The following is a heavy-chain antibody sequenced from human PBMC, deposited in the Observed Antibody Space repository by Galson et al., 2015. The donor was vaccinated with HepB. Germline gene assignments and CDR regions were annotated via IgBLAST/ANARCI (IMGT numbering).Heavy chain of an antibody. V-gene: IGHV1-46*03. CDR2: INPSGGST. J-gene: IGHJ2*01. D-gene: IGHD2-2*01. CDR3: ARARAIGYWYFDL. CDR1: GYTFTSYY. Sequence: SVKVSCKASGYTFTSYYMHWVRQAPGQGLEWMGIINPSGGSTGYAQKFQGRVTMTRDTSTSTVYMELSSLRSEDTAVYYCARARAIGYWYFDLWGRGTLVTVSS.